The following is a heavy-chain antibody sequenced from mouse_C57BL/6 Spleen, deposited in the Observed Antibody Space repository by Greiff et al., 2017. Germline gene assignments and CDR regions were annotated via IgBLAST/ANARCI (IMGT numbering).Heavy chain of an antibody. J-gene: IGHJ3*01. V-gene: IGHV5-6*01. D-gene: IGHD3-2*02. CDR3: ARHPAQAPFAY. Sequence: EVMLVESGGDLVKPGGSLKLSCAASGFTFSSYGMSWVRQTPDKRLEWVATISSGGSYTYYPDSVKGRFTISRDNAKNTLYLQMSSLKSEDTAVYYCARHPAQAPFAYWGQGTLVTVSA. CDR2: ISSGGSYT. CDR1: GFTFSSYG.